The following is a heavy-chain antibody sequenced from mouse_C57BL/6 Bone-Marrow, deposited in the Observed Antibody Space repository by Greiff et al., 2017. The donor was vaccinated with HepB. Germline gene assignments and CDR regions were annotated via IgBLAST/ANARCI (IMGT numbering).Heavy chain of an antibody. J-gene: IGHJ4*01. V-gene: IGHV1-55*01. Sequence: QVQLQQPGAELVKPGASVKMSCKASGYTFTSYWITWVKQRPGQGLEWIGDIYPGSGSTNYNEKFKSKATLTVDKSSSTAYMQLSSLTAEDSAVYYCARSLLSRAMDYWGQGTSVTVSS. CDR2: IYPGSGST. CDR3: ARSLLSRAMDY. D-gene: IGHD2-3*01. CDR1: GYTFTSYW.